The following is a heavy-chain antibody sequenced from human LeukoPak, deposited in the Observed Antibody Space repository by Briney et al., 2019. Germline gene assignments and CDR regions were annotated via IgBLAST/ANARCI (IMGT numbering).Heavy chain of an antibody. CDR1: GGTFSSYA. CDR3: ARAGYCSGGSCGWFDP. CDR2: IIPIFGTA. J-gene: IGHJ5*02. V-gene: IGHV1-69*13. Sequence: AASVKVSCKASGGTFSSYAISWVRQAPGQGLEWMGGIIPIFGTANYAQKFQGRVTITADESTSTAYMELSSLRSEDTAVYYCARAGYCSGGSCGWFDPWGQGTLVTVSS. D-gene: IGHD2-15*01.